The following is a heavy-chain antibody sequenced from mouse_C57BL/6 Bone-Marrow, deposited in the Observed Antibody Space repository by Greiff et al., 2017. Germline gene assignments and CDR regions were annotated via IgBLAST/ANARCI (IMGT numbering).Heavy chain of an antibody. J-gene: IGHJ2*01. Sequence: QVQLQQSGAELARPGASVTLSCKASGYTFTSYGISWVKQRTGQGLEWIGEIYPRSGNTYYNEKFKGKATLTADKSSSTAYMELRSLTSEDSAVYFCATLSIYYYGSSFDYWGQGTTLTVSS. CDR3: ATLSIYYYGSSFDY. D-gene: IGHD1-1*01. V-gene: IGHV1-81*01. CDR1: GYTFTSYG. CDR2: IYPRSGNT.